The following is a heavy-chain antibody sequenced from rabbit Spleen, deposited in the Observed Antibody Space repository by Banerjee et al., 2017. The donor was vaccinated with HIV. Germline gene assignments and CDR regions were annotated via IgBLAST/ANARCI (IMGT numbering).Heavy chain of an antibody. CDR1: GVSLNDKD. D-gene: IGHD4-1*01. V-gene: IGHV1S47*01. Sequence: EQLEESGGGLVKPEGSLTLTCKASGVSLNDKDVMCWVRQAPGKGLEWIACIVNGNGNTYYARWVNGRFTISRSTSLATVTLQVTSLTVADTATYFCAREGGIVVAGAFNLWGQGTLVTVS. J-gene: IGHJ4*01. CDR3: AREGGIVVAGAFNL. CDR2: IVNGNGNT.